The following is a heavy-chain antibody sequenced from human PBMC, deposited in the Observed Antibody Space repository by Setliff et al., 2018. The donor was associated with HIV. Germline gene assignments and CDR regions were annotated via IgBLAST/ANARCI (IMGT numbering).Heavy chain of an antibody. CDR1: GGSISSGDYY. J-gene: IGHJ5*01. Sequence: SETLSLTCTVSGGSISSGDYYWSWIRQPPGEGLDWIGYIYDSGRTYYNPSLKSRVTISVDTSKNQFSLKLSSVTAADTAVYYCAREEKLSADFDSWGQGTLVTVSS. CDR3: AREEKLSADFDS. V-gene: IGHV4-30-4*08. D-gene: IGHD6-13*01. CDR2: IYDSGRT.